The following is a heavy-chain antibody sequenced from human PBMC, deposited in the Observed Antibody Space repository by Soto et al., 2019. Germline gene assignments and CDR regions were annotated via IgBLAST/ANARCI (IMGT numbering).Heavy chain of an antibody. D-gene: IGHD6-19*01. Sequence: ASVKVSCKASGYTFTSNCISWVRQAPVQGLEWMGWISPYNGNTNYAQKLQGRVTMTTDTSTSTAYMELRSLRFDDTAVYYCARLGPYSSGWYYFDYWGQGTLVTVSS. CDR1: GYTFTSNC. CDR2: ISPYNGNT. V-gene: IGHV1-18*01. CDR3: ARLGPYSSGWYYFDY. J-gene: IGHJ4*02.